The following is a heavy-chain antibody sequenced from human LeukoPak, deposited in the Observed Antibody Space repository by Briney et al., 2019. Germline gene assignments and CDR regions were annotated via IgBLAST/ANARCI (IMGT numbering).Heavy chain of an antibody. J-gene: IGHJ3*02. V-gene: IGHV1-18*04. D-gene: IGHD3-9*01. Sequence: ASVKVSCKASGYTFTSYGISWVRQAPGQGLEWMGWTSAYNGNTNYAQKLQGRVTMTTDTSTSTAYMELRSLRSDDTAVYYCARDTLLINPYYDILTGTPDAFDIWGQGTMVTVSS. CDR3: ARDTLLINPYYDILTGTPDAFDI. CDR1: GYTFTSYG. CDR2: TSAYNGNT.